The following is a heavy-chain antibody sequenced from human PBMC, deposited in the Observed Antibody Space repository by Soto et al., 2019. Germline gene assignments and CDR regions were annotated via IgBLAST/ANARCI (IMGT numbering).Heavy chain of an antibody. Sequence: SETLSLTCTVSGGSISNGYYYWSWIRQPPGKGLEWIGYIYYSGSTYYNPSLKSRVTISVDTSKNQFSLKLSSVTAADTAVYYCARGGGYSYGDIDYWGQGTLVTVSS. V-gene: IGHV4-30-4*01. CDR3: ARGGGYSYGDIDY. CDR2: IYYSGST. D-gene: IGHD5-18*01. J-gene: IGHJ4*02. CDR1: GGSISNGYYY.